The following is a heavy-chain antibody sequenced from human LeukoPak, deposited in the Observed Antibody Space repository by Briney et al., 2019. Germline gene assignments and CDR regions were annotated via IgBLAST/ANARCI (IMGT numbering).Heavy chain of an antibody. D-gene: IGHD3-22*01. J-gene: IGHJ4*02. Sequence: GGSLRLSCAASGFTFSSYRMNWVRQAPGKGLEWVSSISSSSSYIYYADSVKGRFTISRDNAKNSLYLQMNSLRAEDTAVYYCARDSTQTYYYDSSGYTTPLYYFDYWGQGTLVTVSS. CDR1: GFTFSSYR. CDR2: ISSSSSYI. V-gene: IGHV3-21*01. CDR3: ARDSTQTYYYDSSGYTTPLYYFDY.